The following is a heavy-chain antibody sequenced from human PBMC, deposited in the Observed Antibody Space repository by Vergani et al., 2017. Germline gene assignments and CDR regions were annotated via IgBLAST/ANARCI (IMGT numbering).Heavy chain of an antibody. CDR2: IKQDGSEK. V-gene: IGHV3-7*01. J-gene: IGHJ6*02. CDR1: GFTFSSYW. CDR3: ARGGCSGGSCYYNYYYGMDF. Sequence: EVQLVESGGGLVQPGGSLRLSCAASGFTFSSYWMSWVRQAPGKGLEWVANIKQDGSEKYYVDSVKGRFTISRDNAKNSLYLQMNSLRAEDTAVYYCARGGCSGGSCYYNYYYGMDFWGQGTTVTVSS. D-gene: IGHD2-15*01.